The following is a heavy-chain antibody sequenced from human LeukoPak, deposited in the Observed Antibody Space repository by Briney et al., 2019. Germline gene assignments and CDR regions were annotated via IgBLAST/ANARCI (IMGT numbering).Heavy chain of an antibody. V-gene: IGHV3-30*04. J-gene: IGHJ6*02. Sequence: PGRSLRLSCAASGFTFSSYAMHWVRQAPGKGLEWVAVISYGGSNKYYADSVKGRFTISRDNSKNTLYLQMNSLRAEDTAVYYCARDPPHYGDYSYYYYGMDVWGQGTTVTVSS. D-gene: IGHD4-17*01. CDR2: ISYGGSNK. CDR3: ARDPPHYGDYSYYYYGMDV. CDR1: GFTFSSYA.